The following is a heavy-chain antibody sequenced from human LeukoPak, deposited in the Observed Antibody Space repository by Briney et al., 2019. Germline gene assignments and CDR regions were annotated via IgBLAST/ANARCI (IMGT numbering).Heavy chain of an antibody. V-gene: IGHV3-48*01. J-gene: IGHJ4*02. Sequence: PGGSLRLSCAASGFTFSSYSMNWVRQAPGKGLEWVSYISFSSSTIYYADSVKGRFTISRDNAKNSLYLQMNSLRVEDTAVYYCARASYDTSGYYSGAGARADYWGQGILVTASS. D-gene: IGHD3-22*01. CDR2: ISFSSSTI. CDR3: ARASYDTSGYYSGAGARADY. CDR1: GFTFSSYS.